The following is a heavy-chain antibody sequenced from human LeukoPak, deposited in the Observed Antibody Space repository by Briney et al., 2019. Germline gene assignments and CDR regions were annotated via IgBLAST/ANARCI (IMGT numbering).Heavy chain of an antibody. CDR1: GFTFTGYY. CDR3: VREGNELLSKNFDY. D-gene: IGHD2-21*02. V-gene: IGHV1-2*02. J-gene: IGHJ4*02. CDR2: INPHSGGT. Sequence: ASVKVSCKASGFTFTGYYIHWVRQAPGQGLEWIGCINPHSGGTSSPQKFQGRLTMTRDTSISAAYMELSSLISDDTAMYYCVREGNELLSKNFDYWGQGTLVTVSS.